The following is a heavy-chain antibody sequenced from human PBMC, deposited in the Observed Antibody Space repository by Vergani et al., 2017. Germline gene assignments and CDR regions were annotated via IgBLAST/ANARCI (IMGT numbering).Heavy chain of an antibody. CDR3: ARDNGESDYGDYGYAGRQGHVGV. D-gene: IGHD4-17*01. Sequence: QVRLQESGPGLVRPSQTLSLTCTVSGGSITTDDYYCSWVRQAPGKGLEWIGYIYYKGSTYYTPSLESRATISVDTSKNHFSLSLGSVTAADTAVYYCARDNGESDYGDYGYAGRQGHVGVWGQGTLVTVSS. V-gene: IGHV4-30-4*01. CDR2: IYYKGST. J-gene: IGHJ4*02. CDR1: GGSITTDDYY.